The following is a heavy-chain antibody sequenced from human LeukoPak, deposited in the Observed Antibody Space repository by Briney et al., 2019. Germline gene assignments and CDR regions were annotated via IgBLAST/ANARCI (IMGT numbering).Heavy chain of an antibody. CDR2: INSDGIRT. CDR1: GFTFSSYW. D-gene: IGHD1-26*01. CDR3: ALVGPTFYFAS. Sequence: GGSLRLSCAASGFTFSSYWMHWARPAPGNGLVWVLRINSDGIRTSYADSVQGRFTISRDNAKNTLYLQMNSLRAEDTAVYYCALVGPTFYFASWGQGTLVTVSS. V-gene: IGHV3-74*01. J-gene: IGHJ4*02.